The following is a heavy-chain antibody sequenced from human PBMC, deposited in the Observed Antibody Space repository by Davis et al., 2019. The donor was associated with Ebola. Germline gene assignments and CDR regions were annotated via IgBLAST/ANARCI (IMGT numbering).Heavy chain of an antibody. CDR2: ISYDGSNK. D-gene: IGHD5-12*01. CDR3: ARYNSAYERADLDY. CDR1: GFTFSSYA. V-gene: IGHV3-30-3*01. Sequence: GESLKISCAASGFTFSSYAMHWVRQAPGKGLEWVAVISYDGSNKYYADSVKGRFTISRDNAKNMLYLQMDSLRVEDTAVYYCARYNSAYERADLDYWGQGTLVTVSS. J-gene: IGHJ4*02.